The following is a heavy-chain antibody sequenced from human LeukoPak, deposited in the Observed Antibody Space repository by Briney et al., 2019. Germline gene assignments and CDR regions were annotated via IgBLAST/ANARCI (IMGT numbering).Heavy chain of an antibody. CDR3: SRRDCSHSSCLYWFFDL. CDR2: IFYSGIT. V-gene: IGHV4-39*06. Sequence: PSETLSLTCNVSGGSIISGGSYWGWIRQPPGRGLEWIGSIFYSGITYYNPSLKSRVTISVDTSKNQFVLRLSSVTAADTAVYFSSRRDCSHSSCLYWFFDLGGGGTLLTVSS. D-gene: IGHD6-13*01. J-gene: IGHJ2*01. CDR1: GGSIISGGSY.